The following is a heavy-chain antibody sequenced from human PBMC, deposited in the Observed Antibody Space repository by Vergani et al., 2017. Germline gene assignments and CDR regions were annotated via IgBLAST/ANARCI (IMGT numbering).Heavy chain of an antibody. V-gene: IGHV4-4*07. Sequence: QVQLQESGPGLVKPSETLSLTCIVSGGSISPYYWSWIRQPAGKGLEWIGRIYTSGATNYNPSLRSRAIMSVDASKKQFSLKLTSVTAADTAVYYCASDTHSGQRADRWGQGILVTVTS. CDR2: IYTSGAT. D-gene: IGHD6-19*01. J-gene: IGHJ5*02. CDR1: GGSISPYY. CDR3: ASDTHSGQRADR.